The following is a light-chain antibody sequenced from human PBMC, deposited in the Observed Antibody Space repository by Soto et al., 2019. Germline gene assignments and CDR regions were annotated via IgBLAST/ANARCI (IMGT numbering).Light chain of an antibody. V-gene: IGLV2-14*01. CDR2: DVS. CDR3: RSYTSRSTYV. CDR1: SSDVGGYNY. Sequence: QSALTQPASVSGSPGQSITISCTGTSSDVGGYNYVSWYQQHPGKAPKLMIYDVSNRPSGVSNRFSGSKSGNTASLTISGLQAEDEADYCGRSYTSRSTYVFGAGTKLTVL. J-gene: IGLJ1*01.